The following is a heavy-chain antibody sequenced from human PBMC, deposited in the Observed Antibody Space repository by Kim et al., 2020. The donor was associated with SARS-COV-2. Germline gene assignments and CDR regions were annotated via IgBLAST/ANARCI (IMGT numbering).Heavy chain of an antibody. V-gene: IGHV6-1*01. Sequence: SQTLSLTCAVSGDSVSRYIWTWIRQSPSRGLEWLGRTYYTSKLYNDYAPSLKSRITIKPDTSKNQVSLQLNSVTPEDTAVYFCARGKFFEYWGQGTLFTVSS. CDR1: GDSVSRYI. CDR3: ARGKFFEY. J-gene: IGHJ4*02. CDR2: TYYTSKLYN.